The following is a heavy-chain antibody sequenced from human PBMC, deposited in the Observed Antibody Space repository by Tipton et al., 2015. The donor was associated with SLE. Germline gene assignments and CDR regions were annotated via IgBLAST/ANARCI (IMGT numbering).Heavy chain of an antibody. J-gene: IGHJ4*02. CDR3: ASGDSSGWSRPHYFDY. V-gene: IGHV5-51*03. Sequence: QLVQSGAEVKKPGESLKISCKGSGYSFTNYWIGWVRQMPGKGLEWMGIIYPGDSDTRYSPSFQGQVTISADKSISTAYLQWSSLKASDTAMYYCASGDSSGWSRPHYFDYWGQGTLVTVSS. CDR2: IYPGDSDT. D-gene: IGHD6-19*01. CDR1: GYSFTNYW.